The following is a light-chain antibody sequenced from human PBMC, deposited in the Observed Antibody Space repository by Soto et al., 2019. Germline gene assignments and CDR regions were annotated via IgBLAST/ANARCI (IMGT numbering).Light chain of an antibody. CDR3: SSYAGSNTWV. Sequence: QSALTQPPSASGSPGQSVTISCTGTSSDIGGYNYVSWYQHHPGKAPELMIYEVNSRPSGVPDRFSGSKSGNTASLTVSGLQAEDESHYYCSSYAGSNTWVFGGGTKLTVL. V-gene: IGLV2-8*01. J-gene: IGLJ3*02. CDR1: SSDIGGYNY. CDR2: EVN.